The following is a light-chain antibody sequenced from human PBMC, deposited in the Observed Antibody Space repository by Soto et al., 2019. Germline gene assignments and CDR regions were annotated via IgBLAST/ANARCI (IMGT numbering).Light chain of an antibody. J-gene: IGLJ2*01. Sequence: QSVLTQPPSASGSLGQSVTFSCTGTNNDIGAYDYVSWFQQHPGTAPHLIIYEVNKRPAGVPDRFSGSKSGNTASLTVSGLQAEDEAAFHCASYAGSNTWIFGGGTKLTVL. CDR2: EVN. CDR1: NNDIGAYDY. V-gene: IGLV2-8*01. CDR3: ASYAGSNTWI.